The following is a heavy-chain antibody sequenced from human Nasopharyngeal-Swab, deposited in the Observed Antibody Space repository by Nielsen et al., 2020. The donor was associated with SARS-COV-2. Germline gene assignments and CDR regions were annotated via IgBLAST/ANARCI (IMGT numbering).Heavy chain of an antibody. CDR2: VSSSGSYI. CDR3: ARSRTDYGGTWYDAFDI. CDR1: GFTFSSYS. J-gene: IGHJ3*02. Sequence: GGSLRLSCAASGFTFSSYSLIWVRQAPGKGLEWVSSVSSSGSYISYADSLKGRFTISRDNVKNTLYLQMNSLRAEDTAVYYCARSRTDYGGTWYDAFDIWGQGTLVTVSS. D-gene: IGHD4/OR15-4a*01. V-gene: IGHV3-21*06.